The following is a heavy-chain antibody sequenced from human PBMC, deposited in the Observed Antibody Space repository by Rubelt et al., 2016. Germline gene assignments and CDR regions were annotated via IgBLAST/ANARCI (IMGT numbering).Heavy chain of an antibody. CDR3: AKDATQGDLGDYGFDY. Sequence: RGRSLRLSCAASGFSFDDYAMHWVRQAPGKGLEWVSGITSKSGKTDYADSVKGRFTISRDNAKNSLSLQMDSLSGEDTALYYCAKDATQGDLGDYGFDYWGQGTLVTVSS. CDR1: GFSFDDYA. V-gene: IGHV3-9*01. CDR2: ITSKSGKT. J-gene: IGHJ4*02. D-gene: IGHD4-17*01.